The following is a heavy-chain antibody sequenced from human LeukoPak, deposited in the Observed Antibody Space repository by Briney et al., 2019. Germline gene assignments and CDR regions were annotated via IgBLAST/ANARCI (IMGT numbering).Heavy chain of an antibody. J-gene: IGHJ4*02. CDR3: AKFSYGDYVMFDY. CDR1: GFTFKDYA. V-gene: IGHV3-23*01. D-gene: IGHD4-17*01. CDR2: ISGSGGST. Sequence: PGGSLRLSCAASGFTFKDYAMSWVRQAPGKGLEWVSAISGSGGSTYYADSVKGRFTISRDNSKNTLYLQMNSLRAEDTAVYYCAKFSYGDYVMFDYWGQGTLVTVSS.